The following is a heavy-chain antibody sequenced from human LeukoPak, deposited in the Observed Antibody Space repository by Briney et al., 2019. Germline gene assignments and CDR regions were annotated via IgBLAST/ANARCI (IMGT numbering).Heavy chain of an antibody. J-gene: IGHJ6*03. CDR3: ATGDRLWSGYYYYYYYMDV. CDR2: IRYDGSNK. Sequence: GGSLRLSCAASGFTFSSYGMHWVRQAPGKGLEWVAFIRYDGSNKYYADSVKGRFTISRDNSKNTLYLQMNSLRAEDTAVYYCATGDRLWSGYYYYYYYMDVWGKGTTVTVSS. CDR1: GFTFSSYG. V-gene: IGHV3-30*02. D-gene: IGHD3-3*01.